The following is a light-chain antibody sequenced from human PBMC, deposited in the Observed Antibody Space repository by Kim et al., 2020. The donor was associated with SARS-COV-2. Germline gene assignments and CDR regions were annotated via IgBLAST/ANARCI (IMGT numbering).Light chain of an antibody. V-gene: IGKV1-39*01. J-gene: IGKJ1*01. CDR3: QQTYSAPRT. CDR2: TAS. Sequence: DIQMTQSPTSLSASVGDRVTITCRASQDISRYLNWYQQKPGKAPKLLIYTASSLQSGIPSRFTGSGSETDFTLTISSLQPEDFATYYCQQTYSAPRTFGQGTKVDIK. CDR1: QDISRY.